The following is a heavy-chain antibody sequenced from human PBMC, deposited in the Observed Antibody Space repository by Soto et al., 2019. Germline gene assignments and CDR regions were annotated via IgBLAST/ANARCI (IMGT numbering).Heavy chain of an antibody. Sequence: TSETLSLTCTVSGGTISSWYWSWIRQPPGKGLEWIGNIYYSGSTNCNPSLKSRVTISVDRSKNQFSLKLSSVTAADTAVYYCARGGADWNYRFDPWGQGTLVTVSS. CDR2: IYYSGST. J-gene: IGHJ5*02. D-gene: IGHD1-7*01. CDR3: ARGGADWNYRFDP. V-gene: IGHV4-59*12. CDR1: GGTISSWY.